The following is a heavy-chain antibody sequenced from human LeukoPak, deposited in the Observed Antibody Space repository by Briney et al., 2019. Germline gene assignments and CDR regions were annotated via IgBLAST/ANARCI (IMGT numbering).Heavy chain of an antibody. D-gene: IGHD2-2*02. Sequence: GGSLRLSCAVSGLTFSTYTMNWVRQAPGKGLEWVSSITSSSSYIYYADSVKGRFTISRDNAKNSLYLQMNSLRAEDTAVYYCAKDQDCSSTSCYNAFDIWGQGTMVTVSS. CDR1: GLTFSTYT. V-gene: IGHV3-21*01. CDR3: AKDQDCSSTSCYNAFDI. CDR2: ITSSSSYI. J-gene: IGHJ3*02.